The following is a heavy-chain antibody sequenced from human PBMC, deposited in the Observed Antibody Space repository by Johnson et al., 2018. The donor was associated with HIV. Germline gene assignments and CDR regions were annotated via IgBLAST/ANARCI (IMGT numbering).Heavy chain of an antibody. CDR2: IGTAGDT. J-gene: IGHJ3*02. D-gene: IGHD2-15*01. CDR1: GFTFSSYD. V-gene: IGHV3-13*01. CDR3: AKESMSRIVVVVAAAPPTAFDI. Sequence: EVQLVESGGGVVQPGRSLRLSCAASGFTFSSYDMHWVRQATGKGLEWVSAIGTAGDTYYPGSVKGRFTISRDTSKNTLYLQMNSLRAEDTAVYYCAKESMSRIVVVVAAAPPTAFDIWGQGTMVTVSS.